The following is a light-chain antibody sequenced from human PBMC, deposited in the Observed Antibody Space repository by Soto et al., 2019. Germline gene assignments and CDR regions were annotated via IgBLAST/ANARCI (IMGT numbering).Light chain of an antibody. V-gene: IGKV1-5*03. CDR3: EQYNDNWT. CDR1: QSVSRW. Sequence: DLHMTQSPSTLFASVGDRVTITCRASQSVSRWLAWYQQKPGKAPKLLIYKASTLESGVPSRFSGSGSGTEFTLAISSLQPDDSATYYCEQYNDNWTFGQGTKVEIK. J-gene: IGKJ1*01. CDR2: KAS.